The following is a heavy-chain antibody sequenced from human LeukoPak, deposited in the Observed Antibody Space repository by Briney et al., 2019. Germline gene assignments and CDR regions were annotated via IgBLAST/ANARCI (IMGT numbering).Heavy chain of an antibody. CDR3: ARARRFQQLGTFDY. Sequence: TSETLSLTCAVYGGSFSGYYWSWIRQPPGKGLEWIGEINHSGSTNYNPSLKSRVTISVDTSKNQFSLKLSSVTAADTAVYYCARARRFQQLGTFDYWGQGTLVTVSS. D-gene: IGHD6-6*01. V-gene: IGHV4-34*01. J-gene: IGHJ4*02. CDR1: GGSFSGYY. CDR2: INHSGST.